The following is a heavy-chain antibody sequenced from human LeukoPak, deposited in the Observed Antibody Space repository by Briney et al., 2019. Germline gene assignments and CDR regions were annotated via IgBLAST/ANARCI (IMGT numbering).Heavy chain of an antibody. V-gene: IGHV3-30*02. CDR1: GFTFSSYG. CDR3: AKDSVSWFGELLRD. D-gene: IGHD3-10*01. Sequence: PGGSLRLSCAASGFTFSSYGMHWVRQAPGKGLEWVAFIRYDGSNKYYADSVKGRFTISRDNSKNTLYLQMNSLRAEDTAVYYCAKDSVSWFGELLRDWGQGTLVTVSS. CDR2: IRYDGSNK. J-gene: IGHJ4*02.